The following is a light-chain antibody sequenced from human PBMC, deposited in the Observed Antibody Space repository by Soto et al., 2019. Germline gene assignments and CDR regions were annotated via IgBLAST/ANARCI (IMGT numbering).Light chain of an antibody. V-gene: IGKV3-15*01. CDR3: QPYKNWPLT. Sequence: VMPQSPAPLSVSPGARANLPCTASQSGGTKLAWYQQTPGQAPRLLIYDTSTRATGVPTRFSGSGSGAEFALTINSLQSEDFAVYYCQPYKNWPLTFGGGTKVEIK. CDR2: DTS. CDR1: QSGGTK. J-gene: IGKJ4*02.